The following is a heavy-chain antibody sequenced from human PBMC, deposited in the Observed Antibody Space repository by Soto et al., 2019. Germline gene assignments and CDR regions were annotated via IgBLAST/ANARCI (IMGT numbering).Heavy chain of an antibody. CDR3: ASVAAKYYYYGMDV. CDR2: IIPIFGTA. Sequence: QVQLVQSGAEVKKPGSSVKVSCKASGGTFSSYAINWVRQACGQGLEWMGGIIPIFGTADYAQKFQGRVTITADESTPTAYMQLSSLRSEDTAVYYCASVAAKYYYYGMDVWGQGTTVTVSS. CDR1: GGTFSSYA. J-gene: IGHJ6*02. D-gene: IGHD1-26*01. V-gene: IGHV1-69*12.